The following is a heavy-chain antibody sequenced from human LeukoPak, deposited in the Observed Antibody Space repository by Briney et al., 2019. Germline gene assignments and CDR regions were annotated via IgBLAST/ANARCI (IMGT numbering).Heavy chain of an antibody. CDR3: ARSRYRGTELLHFDY. CDR2: IIPIFGTA. CDR1: GGTFSSYA. V-gene: IGHV1-69*05. J-gene: IGHJ4*02. Sequence: SVKVPCKASGGTFSSYAISWVRQAPGQGLEWMGGIIPIFGTANYAQKFQGRVTMTRDTSTSTVYMELSSLRSEDTAVYYCARSRYRGTELLHFDYWGQGTLVTVSS. D-gene: IGHD1-14*01.